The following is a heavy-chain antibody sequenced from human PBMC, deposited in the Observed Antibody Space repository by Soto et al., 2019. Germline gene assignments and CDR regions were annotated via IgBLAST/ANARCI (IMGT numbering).Heavy chain of an antibody. Sequence: GGSLRLSCAASGFTFSNAWMSWVRQAPGKGLEWVGRIKSKTDGGTTDYAAPVKGRFTISRDDSKNTLYLQMNSLKTEDTAVYYCTKSPWYCSGGSCSPYWGQGTLVTVSS. D-gene: IGHD2-15*01. CDR1: GFTFSNAW. J-gene: IGHJ4*02. CDR2: IKSKTDGGTT. V-gene: IGHV3-15*01. CDR3: TKSPWYCSGGSCSPY.